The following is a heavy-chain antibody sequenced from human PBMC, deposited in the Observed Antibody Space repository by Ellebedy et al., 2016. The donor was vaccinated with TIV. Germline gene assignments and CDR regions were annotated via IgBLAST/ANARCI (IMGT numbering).Heavy chain of an antibody. CDR3: ARGGRDQWLIDY. D-gene: IGHD6-19*01. J-gene: IGHJ4*02. CDR2: INRDGSSA. CDR1: ACAFSNYR. Sequence: GASLKISCAASACAFSNYRIHWLRQAPERGLGWLSRINRDGSSANYADSVKGRFSISSDNSKNTRYVQLTSLRADDTAVYYCARGGRDQWLIDYWGQGTLVTVSS. V-gene: IGHV3-74*01.